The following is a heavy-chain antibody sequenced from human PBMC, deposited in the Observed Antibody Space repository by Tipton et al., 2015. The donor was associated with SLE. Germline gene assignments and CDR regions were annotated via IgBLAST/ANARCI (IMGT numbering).Heavy chain of an antibody. V-gene: IGHV4-59*01. Sequence: TLSLTCTVSGGSISSYYWSWIRQPPGKGLEWIGNIHNSGSTNYNPSLKSRVTISGDTSKSQFSLKLTSVTAADTAVYYCARDSREPAATGAFDIWGQGTLVTVSS. CDR3: ARDSREPAATGAFDI. CDR2: IHNSGST. CDR1: GGSISSYY. J-gene: IGHJ3*02. D-gene: IGHD2-2*01.